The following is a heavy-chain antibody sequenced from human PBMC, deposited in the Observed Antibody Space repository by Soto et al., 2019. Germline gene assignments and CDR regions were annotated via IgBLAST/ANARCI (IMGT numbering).Heavy chain of an antibody. D-gene: IGHD6-19*01. CDR3: ARVYPGSGWPYHYYGMDV. CDR1: GFTFSTYW. V-gene: IGHV3-7*01. J-gene: IGHJ6*02. Sequence: GSLRLSCVASGFTFSTYWMSWVRQAPGKGLEWVASIKQDGSEKYYVDSVKDRFTISRDNAKNSLYLQMNSLRAEDSAVYYCARVYPGSGWPYHYYGMDVWGQGTTVTVSS. CDR2: IKQDGSEK.